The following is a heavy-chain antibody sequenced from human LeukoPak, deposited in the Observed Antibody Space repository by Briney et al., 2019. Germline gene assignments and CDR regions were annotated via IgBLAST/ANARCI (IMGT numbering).Heavy chain of an antibody. CDR1: GYTFNSHG. V-gene: IGHV1-18*04. CDR3: ARNKTTGGVGFDY. Sequence: ASVRVSCKASGYTFNSHGISWIRQAPGQGPEWMGWISGDYGYTKYAQKFQGRVTMTTDTSTDTSYMELRSLRSDDTAVYYCARNKTTGGVGFDYWGQGTLITVS. J-gene: IGHJ4*02. CDR2: ISGDYGYT. D-gene: IGHD1-1*01.